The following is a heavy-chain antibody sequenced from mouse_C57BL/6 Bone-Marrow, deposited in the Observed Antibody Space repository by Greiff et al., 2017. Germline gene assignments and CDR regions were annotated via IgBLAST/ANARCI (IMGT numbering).Heavy chain of an antibody. CDR1: GYTFTDYY. CDR3: ARRDYPRAMDY. V-gene: IGHV1-19*01. CDR2: INPYNGGT. Sequence: VQLQQSGPVLVKPGASVKMSCKASGYTFTDYYMHWVKQRHGKSLEWIGVINPYNGGTRYNQKFQGKATLTADKSASTAYMELNSLTSEVSAGDSCARRDYPRAMDYWGQGTSVTVSS. J-gene: IGHJ4*01. D-gene: IGHD2-4*01.